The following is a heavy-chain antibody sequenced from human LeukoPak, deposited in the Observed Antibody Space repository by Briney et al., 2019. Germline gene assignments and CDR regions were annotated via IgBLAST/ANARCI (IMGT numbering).Heavy chain of an antibody. J-gene: IGHJ4*02. D-gene: IGHD1-26*01. CDR1: GYTFTSYA. Sequence: ASVKVSCKASGYTFTSYAMHWVRQAPGQGLEWMGIINPSGGSTSYAQKFQGRVTMTRDTSTSTVYMELSSLRSEDTAVYYCARSWELNFDFDYWGQGTLVTVSS. CDR3: ARSWELNFDFDY. CDR2: INPSGGST. V-gene: IGHV1-46*01.